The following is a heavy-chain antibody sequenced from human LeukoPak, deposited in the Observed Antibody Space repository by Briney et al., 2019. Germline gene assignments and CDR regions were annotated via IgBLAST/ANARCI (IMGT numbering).Heavy chain of an antibody. Sequence: SETLSLTCAVSVASPVVTVYSGTWPPTHHRGALEWLGFIHFSGTVYYNPSLSSRLMISADTSKNQMSLKLSYVTAADTAVYYCAAGGDTAKGGKYWGQGTQVTVSS. CDR3: AAGGDTAKGGKY. D-gene: IGHD5-18*01. CDR2: IHFSGTV. CDR1: VASPVVTVYS. J-gene: IGHJ4*02. V-gene: IGHV4-31*11.